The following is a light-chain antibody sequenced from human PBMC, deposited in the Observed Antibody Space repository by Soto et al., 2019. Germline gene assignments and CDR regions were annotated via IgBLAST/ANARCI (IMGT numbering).Light chain of an antibody. Sequence: EVVVTQSPVTLALSPGERATLSCRTSQSVDIYVAWYQQRPGQAPRLLIYDSSNRAPGIPARFSGSGSGTDFTLTISRIEPEDCAVDYCQQRKYWPPLTFGGGTKVEIK. CDR1: QSVDIY. J-gene: IGKJ4*01. V-gene: IGKV3-11*01. CDR2: DSS. CDR3: QQRKYWPPLT.